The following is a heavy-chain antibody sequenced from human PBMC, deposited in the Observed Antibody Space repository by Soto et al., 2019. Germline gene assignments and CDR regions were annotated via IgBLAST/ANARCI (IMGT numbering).Heavy chain of an antibody. V-gene: IGHV3-33*01. CDR1: GFSFTTYG. D-gene: IGHD2-21*01. CDR2: IWYDGTNK. Sequence: QVQLVESGGGVVQPGRSLRLSCAASGFSFTTYGMHWVRQAPGEGLEWVAVIWYDGTNKYYADSVKGRFTISRDTSKNTRYLQMNSLRAEDTAMYYWARDRGGGAVVPDYWGQGTLVTVSS. CDR3: ARDRGGGAVVPDY. J-gene: IGHJ4*02.